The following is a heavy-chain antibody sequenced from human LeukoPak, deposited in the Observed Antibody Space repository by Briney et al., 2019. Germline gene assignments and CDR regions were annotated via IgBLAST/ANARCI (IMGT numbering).Heavy chain of an antibody. CDR3: ARDAYRSGRVAQH. V-gene: IGHV1-2*02. CDR2: INPNSGGT. D-gene: IGHD6-19*01. CDR1: GYTFTGYY. J-gene: IGHJ1*01. Sequence: GASVKVSCKASGYTFTGYYMHWVRQAPGQGLEWMGWINPNSGGTNYAQKFQGRVTMTRDTSISTAYMELSRLRSDDTAVYYCARDAYRSGRVAQHWGQGTLVTVSS.